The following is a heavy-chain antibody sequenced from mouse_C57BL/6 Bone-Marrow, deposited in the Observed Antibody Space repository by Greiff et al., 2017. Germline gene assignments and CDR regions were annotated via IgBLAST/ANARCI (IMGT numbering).Heavy chain of an antibody. CDR1: GYSITSGYY. V-gene: IGHV3-6*01. Sequence: EVQLVESGPGLVKPSQSLSLTCSVTGYSITSGYYWNWIRQFPGNKLEWMGYISYDGSNNYNPSLKNRISITRDTSKNQFFLKLNSVTTEDTATYYCARDRGDYDLYYFDYWGQGTTLTVSS. CDR3: ARDRGDYDLYYFDY. D-gene: IGHD2-4*01. J-gene: IGHJ2*01. CDR2: ISYDGSN.